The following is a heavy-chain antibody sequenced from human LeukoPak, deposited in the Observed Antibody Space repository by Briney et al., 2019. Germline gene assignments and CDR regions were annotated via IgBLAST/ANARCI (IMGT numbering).Heavy chain of an antibody. D-gene: IGHD2-21*01. CDR3: ARIRCGHSGSLCYNH. Sequence: PSETLSLTCGVFGVSINDYYWSWIRQSPGKGLEWIGEISHTEGTRYNPSLESRVTMSVVTSDNQLSLKLIFVTAADTAVYRFARIRCGHSGSLCYNHWGLGTLVTVSS. CDR1: GVSINDYY. CDR2: ISHTEGT. J-gene: IGHJ4*02. V-gene: IGHV4-34*01.